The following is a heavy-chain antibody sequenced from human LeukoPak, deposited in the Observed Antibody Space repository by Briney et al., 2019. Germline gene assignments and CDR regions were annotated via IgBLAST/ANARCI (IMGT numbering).Heavy chain of an antibody. J-gene: IGHJ4*02. CDR3: ATAAGSGWYPYFDY. CDR2: FDPEDGET. D-gene: IGHD6-19*01. Sequence: ASVNVSCKVSGYTLSELSMHWVRQAPGKGLEWMGGFDPEDGETIYAQKFKGSVTMTEDTSTDTAYMELSSLRSEDTAVYYCATAAGSGWYPYFDYWGQGTLVTVSS. V-gene: IGHV1-24*01. CDR1: GYTLSELS.